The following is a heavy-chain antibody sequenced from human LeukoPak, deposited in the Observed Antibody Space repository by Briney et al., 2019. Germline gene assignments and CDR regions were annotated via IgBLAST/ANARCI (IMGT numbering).Heavy chain of an antibody. J-gene: IGHJ3*02. Sequence: GASVKVSCKASGYTFTGYYMHWVRQAPGQGLEWMGWINPNSGGTNYAQEFQGRVTMTRDTSISTAYMELSRLRSDDTAVYYCARGGLLWFGELLAYVDDAFDIWGQGTMVTVSS. CDR2: INPNSGGT. V-gene: IGHV1-2*02. D-gene: IGHD3-10*01. CDR3: ARGGLLWFGELLAYVDDAFDI. CDR1: GYTFTGYY.